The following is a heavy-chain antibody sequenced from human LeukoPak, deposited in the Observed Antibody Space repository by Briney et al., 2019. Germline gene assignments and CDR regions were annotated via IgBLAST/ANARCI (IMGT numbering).Heavy chain of an antibody. V-gene: IGHV4-34*01. CDR2: INNSGSN. CDR1: GGSFSGYY. CDR3: ARGYPFEY. Sequence: PSETLSLTCAVYGGSFSGYYWSWIRQPPGKGLEWIGEINNSGSNNYNPSLKGRVNISVDTSKNQFSLKLSSVTAADTAVYYCARGYPFEYWGQGTLVTVSS. J-gene: IGHJ4*02.